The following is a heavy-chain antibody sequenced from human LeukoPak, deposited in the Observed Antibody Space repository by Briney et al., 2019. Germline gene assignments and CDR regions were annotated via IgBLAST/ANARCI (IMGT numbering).Heavy chain of an antibody. CDR3: ASGIVVVTATYYYYYGMDV. J-gene: IGHJ6*02. Sequence: PSETLSLTCTVSGGSISSGGYYWSWIRQHPGKGLEWIGYNYYSGSTYYNPSLKSRVTISVDTSKNQFSLKLSSVTAADTAVYYCASGIVVVTATYYYYYGMDVWGQGTTVTVSS. CDR1: GGSISSGGYY. D-gene: IGHD2-21*02. V-gene: IGHV4-31*03. CDR2: NYYSGST.